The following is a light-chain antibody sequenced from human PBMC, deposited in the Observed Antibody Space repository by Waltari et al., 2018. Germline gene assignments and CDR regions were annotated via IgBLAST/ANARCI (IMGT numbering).Light chain of an antibody. Sequence: QSALTQPASVSGSPGQSITISCTGTSNDVGYFDLVSWYQQHPGKAPKLLIYQVTKRPSEISYRFSGSKSGSTAYLTISGLQSEDEAYYYCSSYAGDNRLIFGGGTKVTVL. J-gene: IGLJ2*01. CDR1: SNDVGYFDL. CDR2: QVT. CDR3: SSYAGDNRLI. V-gene: IGLV2-23*02.